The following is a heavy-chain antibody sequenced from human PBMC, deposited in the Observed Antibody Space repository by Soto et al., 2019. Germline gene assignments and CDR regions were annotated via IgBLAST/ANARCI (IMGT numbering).Heavy chain of an antibody. CDR2: IYHSGST. V-gene: IGHV4-4*02. Sequence: SETLSLTCAVSGGSISSSNWWSWVRQPPGKGLEWIGEIYHSGSTNYNPSLKSRVTISVDKSKNQFSLKLSSVTAADTAVYYCASTPPVAAAGTRYYYYGMDVWGQGTTVTVSS. CDR3: ASTPPVAAAGTRYYYYGMDV. J-gene: IGHJ6*02. D-gene: IGHD6-13*01. CDR1: GGSISSSNW.